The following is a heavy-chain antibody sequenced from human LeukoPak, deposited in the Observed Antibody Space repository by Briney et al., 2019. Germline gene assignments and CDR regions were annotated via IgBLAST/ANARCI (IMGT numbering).Heavy chain of an antibody. V-gene: IGHV3-21*01. D-gene: IGHD3-22*01. CDR1: GFTFSDYT. CDR2: ISSDRSCI. Sequence: GGSLRLSCEASGFTFSDYTMNWVRQAPGKRLEWVSSISSDRSCIKYADSVKGRFSISRDNTKNSLFSEMRSLRIEDTAVYFCARDYYDSSASATFDHWGQGNLVTISS. CDR3: ARDYYDSSASATFDH. J-gene: IGHJ4*02.